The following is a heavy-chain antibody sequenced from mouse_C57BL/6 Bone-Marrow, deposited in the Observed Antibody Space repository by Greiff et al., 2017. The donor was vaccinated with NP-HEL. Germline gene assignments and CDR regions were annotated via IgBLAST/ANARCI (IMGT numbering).Heavy chain of an antibody. CDR2: FYPGSGSI. CDR3: ARHEDGGSNGAMDY. CDR1: GYTFTEST. V-gene: IGHV1-62-2*01. Sequence: QVQLKQSGAELVKPGASVKLSCKASGYTFTESTIHWVKQRSGQGLEWIGWFYPGSGSIKYNEKFKEKATLTADTASSTVYMELSRLTSEDSAVYFCARHEDGGSNGAMDYWGQGTSVTVSS. J-gene: IGHJ4*01. D-gene: IGHD2-5*01.